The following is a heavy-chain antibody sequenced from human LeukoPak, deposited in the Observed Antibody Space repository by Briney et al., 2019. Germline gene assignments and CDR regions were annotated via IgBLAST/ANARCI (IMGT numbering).Heavy chain of an antibody. J-gene: IGHJ5*02. CDR1: GYSFSNSW. D-gene: IGHD3-10*01. V-gene: IGHV5-51*01. CDR3: ARQSDYGSGST. Sequence: GESLKISCKGSGYSFSNSWIGWVRQMPGKGLEWMGIIYPGDSDTRYSPSFQGQVTISADKSISTAYLQWNSLKASDTAMYYCARQSDYGSGSTWGQGTLVTVSS. CDR2: IYPGDSDT.